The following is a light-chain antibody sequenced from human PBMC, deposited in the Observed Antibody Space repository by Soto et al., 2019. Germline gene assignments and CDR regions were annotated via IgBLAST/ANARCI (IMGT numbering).Light chain of an antibody. CDR3: SSYTSSGTLV. V-gene: IGLV2-14*01. CDR2: EVR. CDR1: TSYVGGYNY. J-gene: IGLJ3*02. Sequence: QSALTQPASVSGSPGQSITISCTGTTSYVGGYNYVSWHQQHPGKATKLMIHEVRYRPSGVSNRFSGSKSGNTASLTISGLQAEDEADYYCSSYTSSGTLVFGGGTKLTVL.